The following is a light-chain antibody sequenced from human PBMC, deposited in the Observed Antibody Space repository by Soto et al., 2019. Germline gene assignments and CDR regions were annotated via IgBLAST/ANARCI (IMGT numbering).Light chain of an antibody. J-gene: IGKJ1*01. CDR1: QNIDSW. CDR3: QQYDTYPLT. Sequence: DIQMAQSPSTLSASVGDRVTITCRASQNIDSWLAWYQHKPGKAAKVLIYDASSLETGVPSRFSGSGSGTEFSLTISSLRPDDFATYYCQQYDTYPLTFGQGTKMEIK. V-gene: IGKV1-5*01. CDR2: DAS.